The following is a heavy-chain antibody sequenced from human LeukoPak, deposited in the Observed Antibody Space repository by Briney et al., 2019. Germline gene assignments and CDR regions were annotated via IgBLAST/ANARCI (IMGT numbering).Heavy chain of an antibody. V-gene: IGHV4-59*01. Sequence: PSETLSLTCTVSGGSISSYYWSWIRQPPGKGLEWIGYIYYSGSTNYNPSLKSRVTISVDTSKNQFSLKLSSVTAADTAVYYCARVAYDFRSGYYPRAEYFQHWGQGTLVTVSS. CDR1: GGSISSYY. J-gene: IGHJ1*01. CDR2: IYYSGST. CDR3: ARVAYDFRSGYYPRAEYFQH. D-gene: IGHD3-3*01.